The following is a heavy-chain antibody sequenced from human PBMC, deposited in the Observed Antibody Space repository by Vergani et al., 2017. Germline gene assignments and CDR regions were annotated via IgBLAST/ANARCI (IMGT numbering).Heavy chain of an antibody. Sequence: QVQLVQSGAEVKKPGASVKVSCKASGYTFTSYAMHWVRQAPGQRLEWMGWINAGNGNTKYSQKFQGRVTITRDTSASTAYMELSSLRSEDTAVYYCARDDWELLPEGYWGQGTLVTVSS. CDR3: ARDDWELLPEGY. CDR1: GYTFTSYA. V-gene: IGHV1-3*01. CDR2: INAGNGNT. D-gene: IGHD1-26*01. J-gene: IGHJ4*02.